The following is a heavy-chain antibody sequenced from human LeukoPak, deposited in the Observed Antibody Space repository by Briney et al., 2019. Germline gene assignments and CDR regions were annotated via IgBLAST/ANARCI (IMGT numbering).Heavy chain of an antibody. V-gene: IGHV1-69*05. CDR3: AREWGGPSDAFDI. CDR1: GGTFSSYA. D-gene: IGHD2-15*01. Sequence: SVKVSSKASGGTFSSYAISWVRQAPGQGLEWMGRIIPIFGTANYAQKFQGRVTMTTDTSTSTAYMELRSLRSDDTAVYYCAREWGGPSDAFDIWGQGTMVTVSS. J-gene: IGHJ3*02. CDR2: IIPIFGTA.